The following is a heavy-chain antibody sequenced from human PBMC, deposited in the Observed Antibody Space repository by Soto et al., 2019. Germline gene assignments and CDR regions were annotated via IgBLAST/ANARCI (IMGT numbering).Heavy chain of an antibody. J-gene: IGHJ5*02. V-gene: IGHV1-3*01. CDR3: ARGGWEAAAGPGGFDP. CDR2: INAGNGNT. Sequence: ASVKVSCTASGYTFTSYAMHWVRQAPGQRLEWMGWINAGNGNTKYSQKFQGRVTITRDTSASTAYMELSSLRSEDTAVYYCARGGWEAAAGPGGFDPWGQGTLVTVSS. D-gene: IGHD6-13*01. CDR1: GYTFTSYA.